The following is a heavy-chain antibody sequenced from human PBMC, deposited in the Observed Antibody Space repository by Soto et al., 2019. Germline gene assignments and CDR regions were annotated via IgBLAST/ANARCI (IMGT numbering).Heavy chain of an antibody. CDR2: ISGSGGST. CDR3: AKDPGYSYYYYYGMDV. V-gene: IGHV3-23*01. Sequence: GGSLRLSCAASGFTFSSYAMSWVRQAPGKGLEWVSAISGSGGSTYYADSVKGRFTISRDNSKNTLYLQMNSLRAEDTAVYYCAKDPGYSYYYYYGMDVWGQGTTVTVSS. J-gene: IGHJ6*02. D-gene: IGHD5-18*01. CDR1: GFTFSSYA.